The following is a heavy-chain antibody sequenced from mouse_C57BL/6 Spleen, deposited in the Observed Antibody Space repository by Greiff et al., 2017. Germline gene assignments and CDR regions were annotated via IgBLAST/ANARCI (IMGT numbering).Heavy chain of an antibody. V-gene: IGHV1-75*01. Sequence: QVQLKESGPELVKPGASVKISCKASGYTFTDYYINWVKQRPGQGLEGIGWIFPGIGSTYYNEKFKGKATLTVDKSSSTAYMLLSSLTSEDSAVYFCASNDYYGSSYGYFDVWGTGTTVTVSS. D-gene: IGHD1-1*01. CDR3: ASNDYYGSSYGYFDV. CDR2: IFPGIGST. CDR1: GYTFTDYY. J-gene: IGHJ1*03.